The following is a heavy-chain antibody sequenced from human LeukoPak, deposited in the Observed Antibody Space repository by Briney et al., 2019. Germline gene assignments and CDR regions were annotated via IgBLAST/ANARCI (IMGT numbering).Heavy chain of an antibody. CDR3: ARVSRRKRDGYSWWREEGGYLDY. CDR1: GYSFTNYW. D-gene: IGHD5-24*01. J-gene: IGHJ4*02. Sequence: GESLKISCKGSGYSFTNYWIGWVRQMPGKGLEWMGIIYPGDSDTTYSPSFQGQVTISADKSISTAYLQWSRLKASDTAMYYCARVSRRKRDGYSWWREEGGYLDYWGQGTLVTVSS. V-gene: IGHV5-51*01. CDR2: IYPGDSDT.